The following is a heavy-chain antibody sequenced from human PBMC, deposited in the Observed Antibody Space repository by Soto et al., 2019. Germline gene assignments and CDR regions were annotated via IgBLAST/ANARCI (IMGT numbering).Heavy chain of an antibody. CDR1: GFTFSSYG. Sequence: QVQLVESGGGVVQPGRSLRLSCAASGFTFSSYGMHWVRQAPGKGLEWVAVISYDGSNKYYADSVKGRFTISRDNFKNTLYLQMNSLTAEDTAVYYCAKDGLALADAFDIWGQGTMVTVSS. D-gene: IGHD6-19*01. CDR2: ISYDGSNK. V-gene: IGHV3-30*18. J-gene: IGHJ3*02. CDR3: AKDGLALADAFDI.